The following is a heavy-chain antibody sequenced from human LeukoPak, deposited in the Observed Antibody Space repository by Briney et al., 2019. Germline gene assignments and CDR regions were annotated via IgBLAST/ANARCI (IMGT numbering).Heavy chain of an antibody. CDR2: IYYSGST. CDR3: ARSKGFGELLRDYYYYGMDV. D-gene: IGHD3-10*01. CDR1: GGSISSYY. V-gene: IGHV4-59*08. Sequence: PETLSLTCTVSGGSISSYYWSWIRQPPGKGLEGIGYIYYSGSTNYNPSLKSRVTISVDTSKNQFSLKLSSVTAADTAVYYRARSKGFGELLRDYYYYGMDVWGQGTTVTVSS. J-gene: IGHJ6*02.